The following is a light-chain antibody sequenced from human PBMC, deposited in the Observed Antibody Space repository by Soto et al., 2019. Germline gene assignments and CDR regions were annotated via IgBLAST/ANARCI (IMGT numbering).Light chain of an antibody. J-gene: IGKJ2*01. Sequence: EIVLTQSPGILSLSPGERATLSCRASQSVSSSSLAWYQQKPGQAPRLLVYGASSRATGIPDRFSGSGSGTAFTLTSGRLEPEYFAVSYCQQYGGSPLVTFGQGTKLEI. CDR3: QQYGGSPLVT. CDR1: QSVSSSS. CDR2: GAS. V-gene: IGKV3-20*01.